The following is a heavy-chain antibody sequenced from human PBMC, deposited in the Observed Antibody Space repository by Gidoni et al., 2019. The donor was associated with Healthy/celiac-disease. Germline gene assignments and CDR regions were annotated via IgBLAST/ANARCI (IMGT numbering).Heavy chain of an antibody. Sequence: EVQLVESGGGLVKPGGSLRLSCAASGFTFSSYSMNWVRQAPGKGLEWVSSISSSSSYIYYADSVKGRFTISRDNAKNSLYLQMNSLRAEDTAVYYCARNSMGPSSIATGEFWEEYYYYYGMDVWGQGTTVTVSS. CDR3: ARNSMGPSSIATGEFWEEYYYYYGMDV. J-gene: IGHJ6*02. CDR2: ISSSSSYI. CDR1: GFTFSSYS. V-gene: IGHV3-21*01. D-gene: IGHD2-2*01.